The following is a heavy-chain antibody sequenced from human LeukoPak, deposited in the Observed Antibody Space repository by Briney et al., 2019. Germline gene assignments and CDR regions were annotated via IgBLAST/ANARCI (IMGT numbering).Heavy chain of an antibody. V-gene: IGHV4-39*07. CDR2: IYYSGST. CDR3: ARGPKNYYDSSGYFDY. D-gene: IGHD3-22*01. CDR1: GGSISSSSYY. J-gene: IGHJ4*02. Sequence: SETLSLTCTVSGGSISSSSYYWGWIRQPPGKGLEWIGSIYYSGSTYYNPSLKSRVTISVDTSKNQFSLKLSSVTAADTAVYYCARGPKNYYDSSGYFDYWGQGTLVTVSS.